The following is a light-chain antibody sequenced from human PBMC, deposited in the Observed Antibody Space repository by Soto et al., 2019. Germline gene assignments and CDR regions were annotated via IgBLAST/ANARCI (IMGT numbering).Light chain of an antibody. CDR1: QSVSSD. CDR3: QQYNDWPLT. CDR2: GAF. V-gene: IGKV3-15*01. Sequence: EIVMTQSPATLSMFPGERATLSCRASQSVSSDLGWYQQKPGQAPRLLIYGAFTRATGVPARFSGSGSGTEFTLTISSLQSEDSAVYYCQQYNDWPLTFGGGTKVEIQ. J-gene: IGKJ4*01.